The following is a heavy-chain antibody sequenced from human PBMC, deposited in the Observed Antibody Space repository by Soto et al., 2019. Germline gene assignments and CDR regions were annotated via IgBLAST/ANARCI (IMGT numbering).Heavy chain of an antibody. V-gene: IGHV1-2*04. CDR2: INPNSGGT. CDR3: AGSEADSYSSSGYYGMDV. J-gene: IGHJ6*02. CDR1: GYTFTGYY. D-gene: IGHD6-6*01. Sequence: GASVKVSCKASGYTFTGYYMHWVRQAPGQGLEWMGWINPNSGGTNYAQKFQGWVTMTRDTSISTAYMELRSLRSDDTDVYYCAGSEADSYSSSGYYGMDVWGQGTTVTVSS.